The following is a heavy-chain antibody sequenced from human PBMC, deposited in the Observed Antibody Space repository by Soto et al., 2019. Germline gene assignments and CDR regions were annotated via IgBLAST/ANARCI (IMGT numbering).Heavy chain of an antibody. CDR1: GFTFSSYA. D-gene: IGHD6-13*01. V-gene: IGHV3-23*01. CDR3: AKASGEAAAIPYDYGMDV. J-gene: IGHJ6*02. Sequence: EVQLLESGGGLVQPGGSLRLSCAASGFTFSSYAMSWVRQAPGKGLEWVSAISGSGGSTYYADSVRGRFTISRDNSKNTLYRLMDGLIAEDTGVYYCAKASGEAAAIPYDYGMDVWGQGTRVTV. CDR2: ISGSGGST.